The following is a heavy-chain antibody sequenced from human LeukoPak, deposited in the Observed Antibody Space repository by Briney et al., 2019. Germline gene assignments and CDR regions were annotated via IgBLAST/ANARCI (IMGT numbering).Heavy chain of an antibody. CDR2: ISRDGAAT. Sequence: GGSLRLSCAASGFTFDDYAMHWVRQAPGKGLEWVSLISRDGAATYYADSVRGRFTTSRDNSKKSLYLQMNTLRTEDTALYYCAKETSAYAGSCWGQGTLVTVSS. D-gene: IGHD5-12*01. CDR1: GFTFDDYA. V-gene: IGHV3-43*02. J-gene: IGHJ4*02. CDR3: AKETSAYAGSC.